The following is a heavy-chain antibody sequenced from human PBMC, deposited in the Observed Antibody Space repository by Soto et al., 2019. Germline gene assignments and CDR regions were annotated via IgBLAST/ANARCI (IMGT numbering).Heavy chain of an antibody. V-gene: IGHV3-30*18. D-gene: IGHD1-26*01. J-gene: IGHJ3*02. Sequence: QVQLVESGGGVVQPGRSLRLSCAASGFTFSSYGMHWVRQAPGKGLEWVAVISYDGSNKYYADSVKGRFTISRDNSKNTLYLQMNSRRAEDTAVYYCAKLVVGATGGDAFDIWGQGTMVTVSS. CDR3: AKLVVGATGGDAFDI. CDR2: ISYDGSNK. CDR1: GFTFSSYG.